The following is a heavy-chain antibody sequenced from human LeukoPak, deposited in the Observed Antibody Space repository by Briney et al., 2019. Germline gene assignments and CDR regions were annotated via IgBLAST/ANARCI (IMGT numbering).Heavy chain of an antibody. J-gene: IGHJ4*02. V-gene: IGHV1-18*01. CDR3: ARDLMEATNFERFVY. Sequence: PGASVKLSCTASGYTFTSYGISWVRQAPGQGLEWMGWISAYNGNTNYAQQLQGRVSMTTDTSTSKAYMELRSLRSDDTAVYYCARDLMEATNFERFVYWGRGTLVSVSS. D-gene: IGHD3-3*01. CDR2: ISAYNGNT. CDR1: GYTFTSYG.